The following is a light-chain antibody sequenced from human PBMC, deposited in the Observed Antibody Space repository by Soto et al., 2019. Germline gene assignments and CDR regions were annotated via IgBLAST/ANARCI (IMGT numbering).Light chain of an antibody. J-gene: IGLJ2*01. CDR1: TKL. Sequence: QSALTQPASVSGSPGQSITISCTGTTKLVSWYQHHPGKAPKLMIYEDSQRPSGVSHRFSGSKSDNTASLTISGLQAEDEAVYFCCSFVTTVVFGGGTKLTVL. CDR2: EDS. CDR3: CSFVTTVV. V-gene: IGLV2-23*01.